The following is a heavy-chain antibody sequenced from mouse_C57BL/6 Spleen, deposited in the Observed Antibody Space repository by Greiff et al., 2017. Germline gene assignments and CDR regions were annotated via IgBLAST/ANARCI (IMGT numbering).Heavy chain of an antibody. CDR3: ARRRAYDYDWFAY. CDR2: INPNNGGT. J-gene: IGHJ3*01. V-gene: IGHV1-26*01. Sequence: VQLQQSGPELVKPGASVKISCKASGYTFTDYYMNWVKQRHGKSLEWIGDINPNNGGTSYNQKFKGKATLTVAKSSSTAYMELRSLTSEDSAVYYCARRRAYDYDWFAYWGQGTLVTVSA. CDR1: GYTFTDYY. D-gene: IGHD2-4*01.